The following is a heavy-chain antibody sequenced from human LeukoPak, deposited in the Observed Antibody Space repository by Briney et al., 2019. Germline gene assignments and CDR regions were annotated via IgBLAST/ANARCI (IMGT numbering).Heavy chain of an antibody. CDR2: INPSGGST. V-gene: IGHV1-46*01. CDR3: ARDGCSSTTNCDENNWFDP. Sequence: PVASVKVSCKASGYTFSDYYMHWVRQAPGQGLEWMGVINPSGGSTRYAQKFQGRVTMTRDMSTSTVDMELSSLRSEDTAVYYCARDGCSSTTNCDENNWFDPWGQGTLVIVSS. CDR1: GYTFSDYY. J-gene: IGHJ5*02. D-gene: IGHD2/OR15-2a*01.